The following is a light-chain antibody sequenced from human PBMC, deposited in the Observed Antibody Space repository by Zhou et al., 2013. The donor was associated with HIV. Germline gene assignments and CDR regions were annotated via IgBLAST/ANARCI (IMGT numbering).Light chain of an antibody. Sequence: EIVLTQSPATLSLSPGERATLSCRASQTITNFLAWYQQKRGQAPRLLIYGASNRAPGIPARFSGSGSGTDFTLTISSLEPEDFAVYYCQHYGVSPYTFGPGTKLEI. CDR1: QTITNF. J-gene: IGKJ2*01. CDR2: GAS. V-gene: IGKV3-11*01. CDR3: QHYGVSPYT.